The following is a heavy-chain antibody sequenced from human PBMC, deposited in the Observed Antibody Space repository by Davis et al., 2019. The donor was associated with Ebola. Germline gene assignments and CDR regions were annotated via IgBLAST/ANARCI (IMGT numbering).Heavy chain of an antibody. CDR2: IIPILGIA. Sequence: SVKVSCKASGGTFSSYAISWVRQAPGQGLEWMGRIIPILGIANYAQKFQGRVTITADKSTRTAYMELSSLRSEDTAVYYCARRICSGGSCYQTRYGMDVWGQGTTVTVSS. CDR3: ARRICSGGSCYQTRYGMDV. V-gene: IGHV1-69*04. CDR1: GGTFSSYA. J-gene: IGHJ6*02. D-gene: IGHD2-15*01.